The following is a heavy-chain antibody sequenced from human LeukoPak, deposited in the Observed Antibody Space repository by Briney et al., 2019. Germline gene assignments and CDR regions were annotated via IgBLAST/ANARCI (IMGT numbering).Heavy chain of an antibody. CDR2: INPNSGGT. V-gene: IGHV1-2*02. J-gene: IGHJ4*02. CDR1: GYTFTGYY. D-gene: IGHD3-16*02. Sequence: ASVEVSCKASGYTFTGYYMHWVRQAPGQGLEWMGWINPNSGGTNYAQKLQGRVTMTTDTSTSTAYMELRSLRSDDTAVYYCARGVERMITFGGVIVKSFDYWGQGTLVTVSS. CDR3: ARGVERMITFGGVIVKSFDY.